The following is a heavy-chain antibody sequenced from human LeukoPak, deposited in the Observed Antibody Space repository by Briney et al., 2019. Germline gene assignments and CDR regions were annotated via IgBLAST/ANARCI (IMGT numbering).Heavy chain of an antibody. J-gene: IGHJ4*02. CDR3: VKELWGSGSHIDFDY. V-gene: IGHV3-64D*06. CDR1: GFTFSSYA. Sequence: PGGSLRLSCSASGFTFSSYAMHWVRQAPGKGLEYVSAISSNGGSTYYADSVKGRFTISRDNSKNTLYLQMSSLRAEDTAVYYCVKELWGSGSHIDFDYWGQGTLVTVSS. D-gene: IGHD3-10*01. CDR2: ISSNGGST.